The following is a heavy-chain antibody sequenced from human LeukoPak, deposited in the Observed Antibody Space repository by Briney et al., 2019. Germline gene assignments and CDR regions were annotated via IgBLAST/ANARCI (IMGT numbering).Heavy chain of an antibody. CDR1: GVSINGFF. CDR3: ARRKGGNTWFDV. J-gene: IGHJ5*02. CDR2: ISYHGRA. V-gene: IGHV4-59*08. Sequence: SETLSLTRHVSGVSINGFFWDWIRQTPGNGLEWLGDISYHGRANYNPSLESRLTMSVDASKNQFSLSVQSVTAADMALYYCARRKGGNTWFDVWGQGIQVTVSS.